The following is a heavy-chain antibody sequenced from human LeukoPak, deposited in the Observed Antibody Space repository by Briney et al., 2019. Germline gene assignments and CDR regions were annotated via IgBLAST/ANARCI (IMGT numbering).Heavy chain of an antibody. CDR1: GASISSYY. CDR2: IYYSWSI. V-gene: IGHV4-59*01. CDR3: ARENPSGYYNRPIDY. J-gene: IGHJ4*02. D-gene: IGHD3-22*01. Sequence: SETLSLTCTVSGASISSYYWCWIRQPPGKGLEWIGDIYYSWSIKYNPSLKSRVTMSVDTSKNQFSLKLSSVTAADTAIYYCARENPSGYYNRPIDYWGQGTLVTVSS.